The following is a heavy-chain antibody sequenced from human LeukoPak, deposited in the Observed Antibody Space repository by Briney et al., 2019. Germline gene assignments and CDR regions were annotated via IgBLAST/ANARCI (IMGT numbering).Heavy chain of an antibody. Sequence: GGCPRLSCAASGFTFSSYAMSWVRQAPGKGLEWVSAISGSGGSTYYADSVKGRFTISRDNSKNTLYLQMNSLRAEDTAVYYCAKDAVAGTFNWFDPWGQGTLVTVSS. V-gene: IGHV3-23*01. D-gene: IGHD6-19*01. CDR2: ISGSGGST. CDR3: AKDAVAGTFNWFDP. CDR1: GFTFSSYA. J-gene: IGHJ5*02.